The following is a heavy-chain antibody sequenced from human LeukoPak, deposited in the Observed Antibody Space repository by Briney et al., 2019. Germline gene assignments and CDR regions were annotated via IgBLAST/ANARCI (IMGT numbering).Heavy chain of an antibody. D-gene: IGHD3-16*01. CDR1: GFTFSSYS. V-gene: IGHV3-21*01. J-gene: IGHJ4*02. CDR2: ISSSSSYI. Sequence: GGSLRLSCAASGFTFSSYSMNWVRQAPGKGLEWVSSISSSSSYIYYADSVKGRFTISRDNSKNTLYLQMNSLRAEDTAVYYCASRGGVGEAYYFDYWGQGTLVTVSS. CDR3: ASRGGVGEAYYFDY.